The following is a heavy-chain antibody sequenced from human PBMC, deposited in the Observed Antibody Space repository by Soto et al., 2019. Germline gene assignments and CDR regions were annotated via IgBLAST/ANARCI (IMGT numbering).Heavy chain of an antibody. J-gene: IGHJ4*02. D-gene: IGHD3-16*01. CDR2: IYYSGNT. CDR1: GCSTSSDSY. Sequence: TLSLTCTFSGCSTSSDSYWSWIRQPPGKGLEWIGHIYYSGNTDYNPSLKSRLAISIDTSKNQFSLKLSSVTAADTAVYFCAREGGESSDGLYYFDSWGQGSLVTV. V-gene: IGHV4-30-4*01. CDR3: AREGGESSDGLYYFDS.